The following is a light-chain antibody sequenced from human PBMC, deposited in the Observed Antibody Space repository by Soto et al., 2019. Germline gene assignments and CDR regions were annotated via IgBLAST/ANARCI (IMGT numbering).Light chain of an antibody. CDR1: QSVSSSS. V-gene: IGKV3-20*01. J-gene: IGKJ4*01. Sequence: EIVLTQSPGTLSLSPGERATLSCRASQSVSSSSLAWYQQQPGQAPRLLMYAASSRAVGIPDRFSGSGSGTDFTLTISRLEPQDFAVYYCSYYGGSLTFGGGTKVEI. CDR3: SYYGGSLT. CDR2: AAS.